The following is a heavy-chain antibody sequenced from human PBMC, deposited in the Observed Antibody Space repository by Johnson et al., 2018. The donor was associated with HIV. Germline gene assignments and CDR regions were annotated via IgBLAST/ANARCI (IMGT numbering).Heavy chain of an antibody. V-gene: IGHV3-20*04. CDR3: ARGGRYYDPGAFDI. CDR1: GFTFSSYG. Sequence: MQLVESGGGVVQPGRSLRLSCAASGFTFSSYGMTWVRQAPGKGLEWVSGINWNGGSTGYADSVKGRFTISRDNAKNSLYLQMNSLRAEDTALYYCARGGRYYDPGAFDIWGQGAMVTVSS. J-gene: IGHJ3*02. CDR2: INWNGGST. D-gene: IGHD3-22*01.